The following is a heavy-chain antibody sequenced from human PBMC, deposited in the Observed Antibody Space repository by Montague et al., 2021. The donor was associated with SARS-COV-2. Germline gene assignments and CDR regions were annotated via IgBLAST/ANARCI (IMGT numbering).Heavy chain of an antibody. CDR3: ARDLDYYGSGSYPEGFDP. Sequence: CAISGDSVSSNRAAWNWIRQSPSRGLEWLGRTYYRSKWYNDYAVSVKSRITINPDTSKNQFSLQLNSVTPEDTAVYYCARDLDYYGSGSYPEGFDPWGQGTLGTVSS. D-gene: IGHD3-10*01. CDR1: GDSVSSNRAA. CDR2: TYYRSKWYN. V-gene: IGHV6-1*01. J-gene: IGHJ5*02.